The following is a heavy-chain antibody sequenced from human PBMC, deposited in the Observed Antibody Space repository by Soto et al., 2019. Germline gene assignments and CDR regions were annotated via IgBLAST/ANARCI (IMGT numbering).Heavy chain of an antibody. CDR3: ARLWGWSVAY. V-gene: IGHV4-59*08. D-gene: IGHD3-16*01. Sequence: QVQLQESGPGLVKPSETLSLTCTVSGGSISSYYWSWIRQPPGKGLEWIGYIYYSGSTNYNPSLKRRATISGDTTKNQFDLKLSSVTAADAAGYYCARLWGWSVAYWGQGTLVTVSS. CDR1: GGSISSYY. CDR2: IYYSGST. J-gene: IGHJ4*02.